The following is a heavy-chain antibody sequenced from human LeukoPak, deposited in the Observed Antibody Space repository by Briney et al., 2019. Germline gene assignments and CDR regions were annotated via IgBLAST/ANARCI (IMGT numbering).Heavy chain of an antibody. CDR1: GFTVSSNY. D-gene: IGHD4-11*01. V-gene: IGHV3-23*01. Sequence: GGSLRLSCAASGFTVSSNYMSWVRQAPGKGLEWVSSINGRGGSTYYADSVKGRFTISRDNSKNTLYLQMNSLRAEDTAIYYCANPPTVTSFHYWGQGTLVTVSS. CDR3: ANPPTVTSFHY. CDR2: INGRGGST. J-gene: IGHJ4*02.